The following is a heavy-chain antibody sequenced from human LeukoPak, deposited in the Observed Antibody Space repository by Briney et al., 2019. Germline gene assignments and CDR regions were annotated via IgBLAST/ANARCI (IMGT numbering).Heavy chain of an antibody. V-gene: IGHV1-24*01. D-gene: IGHD2-2*01. CDR2: FDPEDGET. CDR3: ANGVPACLGRYYFDY. Sequence: ASVKVSCKVSGYTLTELSMHWVRQAPGKGLEWMGGFDPEDGETIYAQKFQGRVTMTEDTSTDTAYMELSSLRSEDTAVYYFANGVPACLGRYYFDYWGQGTLVTVSS. J-gene: IGHJ4*02. CDR1: GYTLTELS.